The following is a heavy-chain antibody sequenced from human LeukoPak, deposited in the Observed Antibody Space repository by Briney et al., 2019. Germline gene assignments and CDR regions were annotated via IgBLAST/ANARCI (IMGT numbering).Heavy chain of an antibody. CDR3: AKAIAARPQDAFDI. CDR1: GFTVSSNY. J-gene: IGHJ3*02. CDR2: ISGSGGST. V-gene: IGHV3-23*01. Sequence: GGSLRLSCAASGFTVSSNYMSWVRQAPGKGLEWVSAISGSGGSTYYADSVKGRFTISRDNSKNTLYLQMNSLRAEDTAVYYRAKAIAARPQDAFDIWGQGTMVTVSS. D-gene: IGHD6-6*01.